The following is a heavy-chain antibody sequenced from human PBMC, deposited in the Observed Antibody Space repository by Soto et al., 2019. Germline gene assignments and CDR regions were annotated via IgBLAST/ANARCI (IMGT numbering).Heavy chain of an antibody. Sequence: QVQLQQWGAGLLKPSETLSLTCAVYGGSFSGYYWSWIRQPPGKGLEWIGEINHSGSTNYNPSLKSRVTISVDTSKNQFSLKLSSVTAADTAVYYCARGIVVVPAARRNWFDPWGQGTLFTVSS. CDR2: INHSGST. V-gene: IGHV4-34*01. D-gene: IGHD2-2*01. CDR1: GGSFSGYY. CDR3: ARGIVVVPAARRNWFDP. J-gene: IGHJ5*02.